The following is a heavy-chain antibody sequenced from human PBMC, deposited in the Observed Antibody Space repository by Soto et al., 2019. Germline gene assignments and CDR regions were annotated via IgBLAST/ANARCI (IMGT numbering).Heavy chain of an antibody. CDR2: INHSGST. CDR1: GGSFSGYY. CDR3: ARGQEYYDFWSGYYY. V-gene: IGHV4-34*01. Sequence: QVQLQQWGAGLLKPSETLSLTCAVYGGSFSGYYWSWIRQPPGKGLEWIGEINHSGSTNYNPSLKSRVTISVDTSKNQFSLKLSSVTAADTAVYYCARGQEYYDFWSGYYYWGPGTLVTVSS. J-gene: IGHJ4*02. D-gene: IGHD3-3*01.